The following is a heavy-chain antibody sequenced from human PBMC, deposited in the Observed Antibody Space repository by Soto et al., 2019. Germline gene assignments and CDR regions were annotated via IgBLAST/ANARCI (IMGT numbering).Heavy chain of an antibody. V-gene: IGHV3-30*18. CDR3: AKVFLRYCSGGSCNYFDY. J-gene: IGHJ4*02. CDR1: GFTFGSYG. CDR2: ISYDGSNK. D-gene: IGHD2-15*01. Sequence: GGSLRLSCAASGFTFGSYGMHWVRQAPGKGLEWVAVISYDGSNKYYADSVKGRFTISRDNSKNTLYLQMNSLRAEDTAVYYCAKVFLRYCSGGSCNYFDYWGQGTLVTVSS.